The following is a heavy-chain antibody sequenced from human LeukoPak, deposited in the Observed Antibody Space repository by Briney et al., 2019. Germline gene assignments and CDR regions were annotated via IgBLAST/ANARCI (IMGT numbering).Heavy chain of an antibody. CDR3: AREDDYNDSSGYPPPYY. Sequence: ASVKVSCKASGYTFTGYYIHWVRQAPGQGLEWVGWINPNSGGTNYAPKFQGRVTMTRDTSISTAFMELGRLRSDDTAVYFCAREDDYNDSSGYPPPYYWGQGTLVTVSS. D-gene: IGHD3-22*01. CDR2: INPNSGGT. J-gene: IGHJ4*02. V-gene: IGHV1-2*02. CDR1: GYTFTGYY.